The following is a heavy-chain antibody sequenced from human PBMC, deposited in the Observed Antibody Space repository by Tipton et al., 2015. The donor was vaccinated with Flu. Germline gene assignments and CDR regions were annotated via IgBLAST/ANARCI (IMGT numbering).Heavy chain of an antibody. CDR1: GFTFSSYE. J-gene: IGHJ6*02. D-gene: IGHD3-9*01. CDR3: AKLIRELRYFDWLLPRGADISTDYGMDV. Sequence: SLRLSCAASGFTFSSYEMNWVRQAPGKGLEWVSYISSSGSTIYYADSVKGRFTISRDNAKNSLYLQMNSLRAEDTAVYYCAKLIRELRYFDWLLPRGADISTDYGMDVWGQGTTVTVSS. CDR2: ISSSGSTI. V-gene: IGHV3-48*03.